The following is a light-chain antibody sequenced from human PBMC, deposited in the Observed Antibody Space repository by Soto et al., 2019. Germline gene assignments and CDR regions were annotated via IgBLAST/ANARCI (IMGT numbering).Light chain of an antibody. Sequence: QAVVTQPPSVSGAPGQRVTISCTGSSSNIGAGYDAHWYQQLPGTAPKPLIYGNSNRPSGVPDRFSGSKSGTSASLAITGLQAEDEADYYCQSYDSSLSGSVFGGGTKLTVL. V-gene: IGLV1-40*01. CDR3: QSYDSSLSGSV. CDR2: GNS. CDR1: SSNIGAGYD. J-gene: IGLJ2*01.